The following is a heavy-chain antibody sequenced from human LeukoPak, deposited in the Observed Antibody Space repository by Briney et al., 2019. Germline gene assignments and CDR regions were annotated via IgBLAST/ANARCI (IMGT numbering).Heavy chain of an antibody. CDR2: ITSNSGYI. V-gene: IGHV3-21*01. J-gene: IGHJ4*02. Sequence: PGGSLRLSCAASGFTFSTYNMNWVRQAPGKGLEWVSSITSNSGYIYYADSMRGRFTISRDNAKSSLSLQMNCLRADDTAVYYCVTYSGGYALGYWGQGNLVIVSS. CDR3: VTYSGGYALGY. D-gene: IGHD5-12*01. CDR1: GFTFSTYN.